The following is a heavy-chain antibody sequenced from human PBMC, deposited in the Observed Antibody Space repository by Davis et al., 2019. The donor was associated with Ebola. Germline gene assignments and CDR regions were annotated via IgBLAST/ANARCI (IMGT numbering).Heavy chain of an antibody. J-gene: IGHJ6*04. CDR3: AKGGSGWPSDYSYGMGV. D-gene: IGHD6-19*01. CDR1: GFTLSGYD. CDR2: IWDDGSNK. Sequence: GGSLRLSCAASGFTLSGYDMNWVRQAPGKGLQWVAVIWDDGSNKYYADSVKGRFTISRDNSKNTLYLQMTSLRVDDTAVYYCAKGGSGWPSDYSYGMGVWGKGTTVTVSS. V-gene: IGHV3-33*06.